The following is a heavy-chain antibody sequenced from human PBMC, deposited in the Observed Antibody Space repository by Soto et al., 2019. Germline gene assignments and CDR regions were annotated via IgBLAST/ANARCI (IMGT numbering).Heavy chain of an antibody. CDR1: GFPFSSYD. CDR2: ISYDGSRT. J-gene: IGHJ5*01. Sequence: LRLSCAASGFPFSSYDMHWVRQAPGKGLEWVALISYDGSRTSYSGSVKGRFTISRDNSKNMLFLQMDNLRADDTAVYYCPKEQAFEQLWVFDSWGQGTLVTVSS. D-gene: IGHD5-18*01. V-gene: IGHV3-30*18. CDR3: PKEQAFEQLWVFDS.